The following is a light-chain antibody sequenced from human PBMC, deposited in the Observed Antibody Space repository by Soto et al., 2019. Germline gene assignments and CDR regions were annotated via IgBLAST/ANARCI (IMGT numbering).Light chain of an antibody. CDR2: EVS. CDR3: SSYTSSDTLYV. J-gene: IGLJ1*01. V-gene: IGLV2-14*01. Sequence: QSALTQPPSASGSPGQSVTISCTGTSSDVGGYNYVSWYQQHPGKAPKLMIYEVSKRPSGVSPRFSGSKFGNTASLTISGLQAEDEADYFCSSYTSSDTLYVFGSGTKLTVL. CDR1: SSDVGGYNY.